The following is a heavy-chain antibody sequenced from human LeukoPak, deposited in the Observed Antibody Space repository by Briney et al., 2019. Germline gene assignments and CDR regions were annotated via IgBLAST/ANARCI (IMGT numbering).Heavy chain of an antibody. V-gene: IGHV5-51*01. CDR3: ARSTYYDFWSGYYIDGMDV. CDR1: GYSFTSYW. D-gene: IGHD3-3*01. Sequence: GESLKISCKGSGYSFTSYWIGWVRQMPGKGLEWMGIIYPGDSDTRYSPSFQGQVTISADKSISTAYLQWSNLKASDTAMYYCARSTYYDFWSGYYIDGMDVWGQGTTVTVSS. CDR2: IYPGDSDT. J-gene: IGHJ6*02.